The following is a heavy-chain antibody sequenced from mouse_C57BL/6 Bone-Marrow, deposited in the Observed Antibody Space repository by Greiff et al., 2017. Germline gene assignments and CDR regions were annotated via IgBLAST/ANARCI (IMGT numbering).Heavy chain of an antibody. CDR3: ARSGPLGRSLDY. J-gene: IGHJ2*01. D-gene: IGHD4-1*01. CDR1: GYTFTSYW. V-gene: IGHV1-55*01. CDR2: IYPTSGRT. Sequence: QVQLQQPGAELVKTGASVKMSCKASGYTFTSYWITWVKQRPGQGLEWIGDIYPTSGRTNYNEKFKSKAILTVDTSSNTAYMQLSSLTSEDSAVFYCARSGPLGRSLDYGGQGTTLTVSS.